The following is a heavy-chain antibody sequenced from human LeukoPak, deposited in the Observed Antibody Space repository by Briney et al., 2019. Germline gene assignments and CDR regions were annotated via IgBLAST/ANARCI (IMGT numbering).Heavy chain of an antibody. D-gene: IGHD3-3*01. CDR1: GFTFSSYA. CDR2: ISGSGYGT. J-gene: IGHJ4*02. CDR3: ARGKEGADFWSGSRYYFDY. Sequence: GGSLRLSCAASGFTFSSYAMSWVRQAPGKGLEWVSAISGSGYGTYYADSVKGRFTISRDNSKNTLYLQMNSLRAEDTAVYYCARGKEGADFWSGSRYYFDYWGQGTLVTVSS. V-gene: IGHV3-23*01.